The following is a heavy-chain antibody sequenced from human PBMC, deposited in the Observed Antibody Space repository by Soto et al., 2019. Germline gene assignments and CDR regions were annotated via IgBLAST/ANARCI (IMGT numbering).Heavy chain of an antibody. D-gene: IGHD2-2*01. V-gene: IGHV1-18*01. J-gene: IGHJ4*02. Sequence: ASVKVSCKASGYTFTSYGISWVRQAPGQGLEWMGWISAYNGNTNYAQKLQGRVTMTTDTSTSTAYMELRSLRSDDTAVYYCARRVPYCSSTSCYDYWGQGTLVTVSS. CDR2: ISAYNGNT. CDR3: ARRVPYCSSTSCYDY. CDR1: GYTFTSYG.